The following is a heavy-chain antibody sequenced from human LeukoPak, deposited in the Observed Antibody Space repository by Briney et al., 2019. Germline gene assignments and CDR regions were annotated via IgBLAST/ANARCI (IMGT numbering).Heavy chain of an antibody. J-gene: IGHJ4*02. Sequence: SETLSLTCTVSLDSTTSNFWSWVRQPPGKGLEWIGEIHRSGSPNYNPSLQSRVTISIDRSRNQIALELSSVTALYTAVYYCAREILGGFNLGAYWGQGTLVTVSS. D-gene: IGHD3-16*01. V-gene: IGHV4-59*12. CDR3: AREILGGFNLGAY. CDR1: LDSTTSNF. CDR2: IHRSGSP.